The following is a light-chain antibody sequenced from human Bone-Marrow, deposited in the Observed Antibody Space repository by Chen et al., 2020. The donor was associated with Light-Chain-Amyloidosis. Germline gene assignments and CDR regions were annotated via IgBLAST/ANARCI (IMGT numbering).Light chain of an antibody. J-gene: IGLJ3*02. V-gene: IGLV3-25*03. CDR1: ALPDQY. CDR2: KDS. CDR3: QSADSTGIYRV. Sequence: YELTQPPSVSVSPGQTARITCSGDALPDQYAHWYQQKAGQAPVLVINKDSERPSGIPDRVSGSSSGATVALTISGVQAEDEAVYYCQSADSTGIYRVFGGGTKLTVL.